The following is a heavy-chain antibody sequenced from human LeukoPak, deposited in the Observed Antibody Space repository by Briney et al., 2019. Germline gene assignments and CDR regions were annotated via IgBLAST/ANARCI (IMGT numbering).Heavy chain of an antibody. CDR2: ISSSSSYI. CDR3: ARGRYSSSSPLYYYYYGMDV. V-gene: IGHV3-21*01. J-gene: IGHJ6*02. Sequence: PGGSLRLSCAASGFTFSSYSMNWVRQAPGKGLEWVSSISSSSSYIYYADSVKGRFTISRDNAKNSLYLQMNSLRAEDTAVYYCARGRYSSSSPLYYYYYGMDVWGQGTTVTVSS. D-gene: IGHD6-6*01. CDR1: GFTFSSYS.